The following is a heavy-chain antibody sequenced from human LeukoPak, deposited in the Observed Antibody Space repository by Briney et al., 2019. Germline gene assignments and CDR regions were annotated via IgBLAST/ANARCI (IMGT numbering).Heavy chain of an antibody. CDR2: ISVYNGNT. V-gene: IGHV1-18*04. CDR3: AREVRYCSSTSCPFDY. Sequence: GASVKVSCKASGYTLTRYGISWVRQAPGQGLEWMGWISVYNGNTNYAQKLQGRVTMTRDTSTSTAYIDLRSLRSDDTAVYYCAREVRYCSSTSCPFDYWGQGTLVTVSS. CDR1: GYTLTRYG. D-gene: IGHD2-2*01. J-gene: IGHJ4*02.